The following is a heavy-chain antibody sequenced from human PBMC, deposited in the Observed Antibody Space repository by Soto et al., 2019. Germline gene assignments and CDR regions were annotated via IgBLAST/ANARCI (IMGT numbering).Heavy chain of an antibody. CDR1: GFTFSTYW. Sequence: EVQLVESGGGLVQPGGSLRLTCAASGFTFSTYWMNWVRLAPRKGLEWVANIEKDGSETNYLDSVKGRFTISRDNAKNSLFLQMNSLRAEDTAVYYCVAGSGRLSDYWGQGTQLTVSS. CDR3: VAGSGRLSDY. V-gene: IGHV3-7*05. J-gene: IGHJ4*02. D-gene: IGHD3-3*01. CDR2: IEKDGSET.